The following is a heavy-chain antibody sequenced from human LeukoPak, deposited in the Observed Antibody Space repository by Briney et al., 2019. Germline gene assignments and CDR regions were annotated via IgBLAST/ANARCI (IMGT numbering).Heavy chain of an antibody. CDR1: GFTFSSYS. CDR3: ARGRGAYYFDY. V-gene: IGHV3-21*01. Sequence: GGSLRLSCAASGFTFSSYSMNWVRQAPGKGLEWVSSISSSSSYIYYADSLKGRFTLSRDNAKNSLYLQMNSLRAEDTAIYYCARGRGAYYFDYWGQGTLVTVSS. CDR2: ISSSSSYI. D-gene: IGHD1-26*01. J-gene: IGHJ4*02.